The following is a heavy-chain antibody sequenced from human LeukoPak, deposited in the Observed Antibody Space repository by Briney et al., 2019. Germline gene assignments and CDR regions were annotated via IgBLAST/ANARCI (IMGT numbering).Heavy chain of an antibody. J-gene: IGHJ6*03. CDR1: GFTFSSYE. D-gene: IGHD5-12*01. CDR3: ARVAYSGNDYYYYYYMDV. V-gene: IGHV3-48*03. Sequence: GGSLRLSCAASGFTFSSYEMNWVRQAPGKGLEWVSYISSSGSTIYYADSLKGRFTISRDNAKDSLYLQMNSLRAEDTAVYYCARVAYSGNDYYYYYYMDVWGKGTTVTISS. CDR2: ISSSGSTI.